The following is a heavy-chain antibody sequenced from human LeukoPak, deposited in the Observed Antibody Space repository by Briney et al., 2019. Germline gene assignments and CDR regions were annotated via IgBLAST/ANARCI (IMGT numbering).Heavy chain of an antibody. CDR3: ARPQTTSSYYDFDY. CDR2: IYPGDSDT. D-gene: IGHD1-26*01. Sequence: GESLKISCKGSGYSFTNYWIGWVRQIPGKGLEWMGIIYPGDSDTRYSPSFQGQVTISADKSISTAYLQWSSLKASDTAMYYCARPQTTSSYYDFDYWGQGTLVTVSS. J-gene: IGHJ4*02. V-gene: IGHV5-51*01. CDR1: GYSFTNYW.